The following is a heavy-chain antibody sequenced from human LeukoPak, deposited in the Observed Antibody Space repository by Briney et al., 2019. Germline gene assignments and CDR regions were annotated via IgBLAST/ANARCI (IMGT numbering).Heavy chain of an antibody. Sequence: PSETLSLTCTVSGGSISNFYWSWIRQPPGKGLEWIGYIDYRGGTNYNPSLKSRVTISVDTSRNQFSLKLRSVTAADTAVYYCARQDQTYDFWSGLVELGAFDIWGQGTRVTVSS. CDR3: ARQDQTYDFWSGLVELGAFDI. D-gene: IGHD3-3*01. CDR1: GGSISNFY. J-gene: IGHJ3*02. CDR2: IDYRGGT. V-gene: IGHV4-59*08.